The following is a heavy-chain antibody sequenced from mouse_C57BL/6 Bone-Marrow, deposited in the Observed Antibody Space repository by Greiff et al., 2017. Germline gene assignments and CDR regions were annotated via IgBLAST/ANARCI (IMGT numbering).Heavy chain of an antibody. CDR1: GFNIKDDY. D-gene: IGHD1-1*01. V-gene: IGHV14-4*01. J-gene: IGHJ2*01. Sequence: VQLKESGAELVRPGASVKLSCTASGFNIKDDYMHWVKQRPEQGLEWIGWIDPENGDTEYASKFQGKATITAYTSSNTAYLQLSSLTSEDTAVXYCTTSGDYYGSSSYLDYWGQGTTLTVSS. CDR3: TTSGDYYGSSSYLDY. CDR2: IDPENGDT.